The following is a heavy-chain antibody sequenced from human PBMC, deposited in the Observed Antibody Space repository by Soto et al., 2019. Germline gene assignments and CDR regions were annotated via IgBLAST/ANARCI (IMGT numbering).Heavy chain of an antibody. J-gene: IGHJ5*02. CDR1: GGSISSGDYY. CDR3: ARGITIFGVARYNWFDP. Sequence: TSETLSLTCTVSGGSISSGDYYWSWIRQPPGKGLEWIGYIYYSGSTYYNPSLKSRVTISVDTSKNQFSLKLSSVTAADTAVYYCARGITIFGVARYNWFDPWGQGTLVTVSS. D-gene: IGHD3-3*01. CDR2: IYYSGST. V-gene: IGHV4-30-4*01.